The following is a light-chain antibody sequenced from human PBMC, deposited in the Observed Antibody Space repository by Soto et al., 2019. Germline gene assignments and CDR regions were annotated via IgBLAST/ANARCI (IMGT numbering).Light chain of an antibody. J-gene: IGLJ2*01. CDR1: SDDVGGYNY. CDR2: EVN. V-gene: IGLV2-14*01. CDR3: SSYRSGKTLVV. Sequence: QSALTQPASVSGSPGQSITISCTGTSDDVGGYNYVSWYQQHPGKAPKLMIFEVNNRPSGVSNRFSGSRSGNTASLTISGLQAEDEADYYCSSYRSGKTLVVFGGGTKLTVL.